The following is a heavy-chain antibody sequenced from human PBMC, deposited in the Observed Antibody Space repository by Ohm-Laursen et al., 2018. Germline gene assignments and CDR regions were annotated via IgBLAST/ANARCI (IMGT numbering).Heavy chain of an antibody. D-gene: IGHD5-12*01. V-gene: IGHV3-23*01. Sequence: GSLRLSCAASGFTFSTYGMNWVRLAPGKGLEWVSSISDSGTTTYYADPVKGRFTISRDNPKSMVFLQMSSLRAEDTAVYYCAKHRSATWMHKRFDNWGQGTLVAASS. CDR1: GFTFSTYG. CDR2: ISDSGTTT. J-gene: IGHJ4*02. CDR3: AKHRSATWMHKRFDN.